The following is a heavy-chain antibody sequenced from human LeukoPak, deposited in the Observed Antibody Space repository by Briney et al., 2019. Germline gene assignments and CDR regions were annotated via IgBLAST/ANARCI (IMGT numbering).Heavy chain of an antibody. J-gene: IGHJ4*02. CDR2: IRSKANSHAT. V-gene: IGHV3-73*01. Sequence: GGSLRLSCAASGFTFSGSAMHWVRQASGKGLEWVGRIRSKANSHATAYAASVKGRFTISRDDSKNTAYLQMNSLKTEDTAVYYCTSLGSGLLLRWGQGTLVTVSS. CDR3: TSLGSGLLLR. D-gene: IGHD2-15*01. CDR1: GFTFSGSA.